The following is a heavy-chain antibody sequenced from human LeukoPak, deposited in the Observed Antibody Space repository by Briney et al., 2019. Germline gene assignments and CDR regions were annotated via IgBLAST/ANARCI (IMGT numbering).Heavy chain of an antibody. Sequence: SETLSLTCTVSGGSISSYYWSWIRQPPGKGLEWIGYIYYSGSTNDNPSLKSRVTISVDTSKNQFSLKLSSVTAADTAVYYCARRGSSSWYFDYWGQGTLVTVSS. V-gene: IGHV4-59*08. D-gene: IGHD6-13*01. CDR1: GGSISSYY. J-gene: IGHJ4*02. CDR2: IYYSGST. CDR3: ARRGSSSWYFDY.